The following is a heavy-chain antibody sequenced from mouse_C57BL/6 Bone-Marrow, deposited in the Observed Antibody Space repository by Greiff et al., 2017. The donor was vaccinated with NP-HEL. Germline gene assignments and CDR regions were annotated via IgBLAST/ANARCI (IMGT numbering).Heavy chain of an antibody. Sequence: QVQLKQPGAELVRPGTSVKLSCKASGYTFTSYWMHWVKQRPGQGLEWIGVIDPSDSYTNYNQKFKGKATLTVDTSSSTAYMQLSSLTSEDSAVYYCARVGDYYGGYFDYWGQGTTLTVSS. D-gene: IGHD1-1*01. J-gene: IGHJ2*01. CDR1: GYTFTSYW. CDR3: ARVGDYYGGYFDY. V-gene: IGHV1-59*01. CDR2: IDPSDSYT.